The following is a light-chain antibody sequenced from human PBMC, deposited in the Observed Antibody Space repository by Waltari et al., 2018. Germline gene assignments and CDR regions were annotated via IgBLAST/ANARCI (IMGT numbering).Light chain of an antibody. CDR1: QCVSSY. Sequence: EIVLTQSQATLSLSPGDRATLSCRASQCVSSYLAWYQQKSGQAPRLPIYDASNRATGIPARFSGGGSVTDFTLTISRLDPEDFAVYYCQQRSDWLLTFGGGTKVEIK. J-gene: IGKJ4*01. V-gene: IGKV3-11*01. CDR2: DAS. CDR3: QQRSDWLLT.